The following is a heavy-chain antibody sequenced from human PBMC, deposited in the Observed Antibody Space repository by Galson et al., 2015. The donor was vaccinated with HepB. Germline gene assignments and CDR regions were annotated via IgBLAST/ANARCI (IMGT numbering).Heavy chain of an antibody. V-gene: IGHV4-59*01. D-gene: IGHD6-13*01. CDR1: GASISDCY. CDR3: ARETYSSSSNYYHFGMDV. CDR2: VYYRGST. J-gene: IGHJ6*02. Sequence: LTCTVSGASISDCYWSWIRQPPGKGLEWIAYVYYRGSTNYNPSLKSRVTISVDTSKKQLPLKLSSVTAADTAVYYCARETYSSSSNYYHFGMDVWGPGTTVIVSS.